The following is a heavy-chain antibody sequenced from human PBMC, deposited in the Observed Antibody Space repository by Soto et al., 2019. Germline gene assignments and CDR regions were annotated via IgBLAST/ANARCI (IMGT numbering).Heavy chain of an antibody. J-gene: IGHJ4*02. CDR2: IYYSGST. CDR3: ARSPEATVTAFDY. CDR1: GGSISSGAYY. Sequence: QVQLQESGPGLVRPTQTLSLTCTVSGGSISSGAYYWSWIRQHPGKGLEWIGYIYYSGSTYYNPSLKSRVTISVDTSKNQFSLKLSSVTAADTAVYYCARSPEATVTAFDYWGQGTLVTVSS. D-gene: IGHD4-17*01. V-gene: IGHV4-31*03.